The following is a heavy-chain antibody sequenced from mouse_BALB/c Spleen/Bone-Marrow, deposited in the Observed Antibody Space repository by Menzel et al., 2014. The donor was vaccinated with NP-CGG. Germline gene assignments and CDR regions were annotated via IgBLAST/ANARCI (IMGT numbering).Heavy chain of an antibody. J-gene: IGHJ1*01. V-gene: IGHV5-17*02. D-gene: IGHD1-1*01. CDR1: GFTFSNFG. CDR2: ISSGSSST. CDR3: ARGYYYGSSHYWYFDV. Sequence: VQLQQSGGGLVQPGGSRKLSCVASGFTFSNFGMHWVRQAPEKGLEWVAYISSGSSSTYYADTLKGRFTISRDNPKNTLFLQMTSLRSEDTAMYYCARGYYYGSSHYWYFDVWGAGTTVTVSS.